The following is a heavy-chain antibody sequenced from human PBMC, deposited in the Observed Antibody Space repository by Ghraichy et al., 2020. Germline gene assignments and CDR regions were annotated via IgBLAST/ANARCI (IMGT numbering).Heavy chain of an antibody. V-gene: IGHV4-59*01. CDR3: ARDRRISTAPNDAFDI. J-gene: IGHJ3*02. D-gene: IGHD2/OR15-2a*01. Sequence: SETLSLTCTVSGDSISSYYWSWIRQPPGKGLEWLGYIYYTGSTNYDPSLKSRVTISIDTSKTQFSLKLSSVTPADTAMYYCARDRRISTAPNDAFDIWGLGTMVTVAS. CDR2: IYYTGST. CDR1: GDSISSYY.